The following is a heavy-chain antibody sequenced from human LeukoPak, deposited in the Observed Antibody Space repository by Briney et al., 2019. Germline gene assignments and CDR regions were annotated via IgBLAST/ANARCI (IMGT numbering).Heavy chain of an antibody. D-gene: IGHD6-25*01. CDR3: ARDYIAAAGDAFDI. CDR1: GGSISSYY. V-gene: IGHV4-59*01. CDR2: IYYSGST. J-gene: IGHJ3*02. Sequence: SETLSLTCTVSGGSISSYYWSWIRQPPGKGLEWIGYIYYSGSTNYNPSLKSRATISVDTSKNQFSLKLSSVAAADTAVYYCARDYIAAAGDAFDIWGQGTMVTVCS.